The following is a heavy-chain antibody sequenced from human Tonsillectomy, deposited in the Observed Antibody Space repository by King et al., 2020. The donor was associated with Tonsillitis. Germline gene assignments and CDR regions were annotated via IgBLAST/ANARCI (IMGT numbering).Heavy chain of an antibody. CDR2: SYFSGST. CDR3: ASGGGNGYSFEDYFDY. V-gene: IGHV3-53*01. D-gene: IGHD5-12*01. J-gene: IGHJ4*02. Sequence: EVQLVESGGGLIQPGGSLRLSCEASGFSVSMKYMSWVRQAPGKGLEWVSVSYFSGSTYYADSVKGRFTISRDNSKNTLYLQMNSLRVEDTAVYYCASGGGNGYSFEDYFDYWGQGTLVTVSS. CDR1: GFSVSMKY.